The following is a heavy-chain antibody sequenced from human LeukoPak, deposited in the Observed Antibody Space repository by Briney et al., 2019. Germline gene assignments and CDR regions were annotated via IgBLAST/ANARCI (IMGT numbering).Heavy chain of an antibody. CDR1: GFTFNKSW. D-gene: IGHD3-10*01. V-gene: IGHV3-7*01. Sequence: GGSLRLSCAASGFTFNKSWMSWVRQAPGKGPEWVANIKEDGTQKYYVDSVRGRFTISRGNAENSLYLQLNSLRAEDTAVYYCARVAQINYYGSGSYALPLYSGDAFDIWGQGTMVTVSS. J-gene: IGHJ3*02. CDR2: IKEDGTQK. CDR3: ARVAQINYYGSGSYALPLYSGDAFDI.